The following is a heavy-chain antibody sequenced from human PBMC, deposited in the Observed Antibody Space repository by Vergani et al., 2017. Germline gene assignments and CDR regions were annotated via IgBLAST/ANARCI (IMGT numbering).Heavy chain of an antibody. CDR1: GGSISSGDYY. CDR2: IYYSGST. D-gene: IGHD3-10*01. Sequence: QVQLQESGPGLVKPSQTLSLTCTVSGGSISSGDYYWSWIRQPPGKGLEWIGYIYYSGSTYYNPSIKSRVTISVDTSKNQFSLKLSSVTAADTAVYYFARVGXYYGSGSYYNVMGNWFDPWGQGTLVTVSS. CDR3: ARVGXYYGSGSYYNVMGNWFDP. J-gene: IGHJ5*02. V-gene: IGHV4-30-4*01.